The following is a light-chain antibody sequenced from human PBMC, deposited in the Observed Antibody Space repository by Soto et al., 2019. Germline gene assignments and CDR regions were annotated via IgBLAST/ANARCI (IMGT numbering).Light chain of an antibody. V-gene: IGLV1-44*01. CDR1: SSNIGSNT. CDR2: SNN. Sequence: QSVLTQPPSASGTPGQRVTISCSGSSSNIGSNTVNWYQQLPGTAPKLLMYSNNQRPSGVPDRFSGSKSGTSASLAISGLQSEDEADYYCATCDDSLNGLFGGGTKLTVL. J-gene: IGLJ2*01. CDR3: ATCDDSLNGL.